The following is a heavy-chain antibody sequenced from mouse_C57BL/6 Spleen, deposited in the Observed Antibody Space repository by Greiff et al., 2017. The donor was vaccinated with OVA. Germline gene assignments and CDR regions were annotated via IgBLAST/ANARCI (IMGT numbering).Heavy chain of an antibody. CDR1: GYAFSSYW. D-gene: IGHD4-1*01. CDR3: ARGVGRRDYFDY. Sequence: VQGVESGAELVKPGASVKISCKASGYAFSSYWMNWVKQRPGKGLEWIGQIYPGDGDTNYNGKFKGKATLTADKSSSTAYMQLSSLTSEDSAVYFCARGVGRRDYFDYWGQGTTLTVSS. J-gene: IGHJ2*01. CDR2: IYPGDGDT. V-gene: IGHV1-80*01.